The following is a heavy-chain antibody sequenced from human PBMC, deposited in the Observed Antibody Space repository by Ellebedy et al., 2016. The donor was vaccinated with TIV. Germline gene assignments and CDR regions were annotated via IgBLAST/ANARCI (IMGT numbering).Heavy chain of an antibody. CDR3: ARQGDAAGTPYYYGMDV. J-gene: IGHJ6*02. V-gene: IGHV1-69*13. D-gene: IGHD6-13*01. CDR1: GGSFRSYA. Sequence: AASVKVSCKASGGSFRSYAISWVRQAPGQGLEWMGGIIPILGTANSAQKFQGRVTITADEATSTAYMELSSLRSEDTAVYYCARQGDAAGTPYYYGMDVWGQGTTVSVSS. CDR2: IIPILGTA.